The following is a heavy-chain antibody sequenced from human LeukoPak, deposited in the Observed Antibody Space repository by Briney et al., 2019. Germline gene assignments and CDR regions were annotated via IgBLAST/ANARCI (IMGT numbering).Heavy chain of an antibody. Sequence: GRSLRPSCAASGFTFSSYGMHWVRQAPGKGLEWVAVISYDGSNKYYADSVKGRFTISRDNSKNTLYLQMNSLRAEDTAVYYCAKLTGSSGSRDAFDIWGQGTMVTVSS. CDR3: AKLTGSSGSRDAFDI. CDR1: GFTFSSYG. D-gene: IGHD3-22*01. J-gene: IGHJ3*02. V-gene: IGHV3-30*18. CDR2: ISYDGSNK.